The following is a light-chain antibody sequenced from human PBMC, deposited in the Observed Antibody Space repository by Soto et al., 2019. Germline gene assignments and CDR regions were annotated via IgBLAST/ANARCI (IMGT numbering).Light chain of an antibody. CDR3: QQRSHWPPT. Sequence: EIVLTQSPATLSLSPGERATLSCRASQSVSSYLAWYQQKPGQAPRLLIYDASNRATGIPARFSGSGSGTEFTLTISSLEPEEFEVYYCQQRSHWPPTFGPGTKVDIK. CDR2: DAS. J-gene: IGKJ3*01. V-gene: IGKV3-11*01. CDR1: QSVSSY.